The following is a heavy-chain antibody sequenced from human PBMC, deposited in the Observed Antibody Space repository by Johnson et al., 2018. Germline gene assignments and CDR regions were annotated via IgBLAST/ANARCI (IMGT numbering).Heavy chain of an antibody. CDR2: IIPIFGTA. V-gene: IGHV1-69*01. Sequence: VQLVETGAEVKKPGSSXKVSCKASGGTFSSYAISWVRQAPGQGLEWMGGIIPIFGTANYAQKFQGRVTITADESTSTAYMGLSSLRSEDKAVYYWAREVWNTAQAVATGGMDVWGQGTTVTVSS. CDR1: GGTFSSYA. CDR3: AREVWNTAQAVATGGMDV. J-gene: IGHJ6*02. D-gene: IGHD5-18*01.